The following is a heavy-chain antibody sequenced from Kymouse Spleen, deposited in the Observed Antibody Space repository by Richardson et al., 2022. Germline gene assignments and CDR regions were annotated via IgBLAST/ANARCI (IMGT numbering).Heavy chain of an antibody. J-gene: IGHJ6*02. Sequence: QVQLVESGGGVVQPGRSLRLSCAASGFTFSSYGMHWVRQAPGKGLEWVAVISYDGSNKYYADSVKGRFTISRDNSKNTLYLQMNSLRAEDTAVYYCAKDHINGHSSGWYKYYYYGMDVWGQGTTVTVSS. V-gene: IGHV3-30*18. CDR3: AKDHINGHSSGWYKYYYYGMDV. CDR2: ISYDGSNK. D-gene: IGHD6-19*01. CDR1: GFTFSSYG.